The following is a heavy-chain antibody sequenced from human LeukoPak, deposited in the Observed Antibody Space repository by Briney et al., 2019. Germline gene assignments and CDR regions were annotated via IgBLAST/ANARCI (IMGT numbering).Heavy chain of an antibody. V-gene: IGHV3-33*01. CDR2: IWYDGSNK. J-gene: IGHJ3*02. Sequence: GGSLRLSRAASGFTFSSYGMHWVRQVPGKGLEWAAVIWYDGSNKYYADSVKGRFTISRDNPKNTLYLQMNSLRAEDTAVYYCAGVRGAWNAFDIWGQGTMVTVSS. CDR1: GFTFSSYG. CDR3: AGVRGAWNAFDI. D-gene: IGHD3-10*01.